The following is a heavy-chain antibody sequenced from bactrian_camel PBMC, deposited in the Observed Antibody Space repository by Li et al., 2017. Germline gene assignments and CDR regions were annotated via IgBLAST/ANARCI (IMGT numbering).Heavy chain of an antibody. CDR3: ATDDVRCGLKGVRFFGY. Sequence: HVQLVESGGGSVQAGGSLRLACAASGSPDNYYCFGWFRREPGKEREGVAVVDRFGKTTYADSVKGRFTISKNNADNTLYLQMNSLKPEDTAMYYCATDDVRCGLKGVRFFGYWGQGTQVTVS. D-gene: IGHD6*01. J-gene: IGHJ6*01. CDR1: GSPDNYYC. CDR2: VDRFGKTT. V-gene: IGHV3S1*01.